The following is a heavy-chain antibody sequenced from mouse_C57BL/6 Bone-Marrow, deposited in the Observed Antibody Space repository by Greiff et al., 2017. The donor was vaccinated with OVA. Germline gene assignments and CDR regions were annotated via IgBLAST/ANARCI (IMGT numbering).Heavy chain of an antibody. CDR1: GYTFTSYR. J-gene: IGHJ2*01. CDR3: ARRRLRDYFDY. CDR2: IDPSDSET. V-gene: IGHV1-52*01. Sequence: VQLQQPGAELVRPGSSVKLSCKASGYTFTSYRMHWVKQRPIQGLEWIGNIDPSDSETHYNQKFKDKATLTVDKSSSTAYMQLSSLTSEDSAVYYCARRRLRDYFDYWGQGTTLTVSS. D-gene: IGHD2-4*01.